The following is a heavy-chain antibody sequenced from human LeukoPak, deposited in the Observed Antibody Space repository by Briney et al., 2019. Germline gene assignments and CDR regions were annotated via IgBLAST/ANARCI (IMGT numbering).Heavy chain of an antibody. Sequence: GRSLRLSCAASGFTFSSCAMHWVRQAPGKGLEWVAVISYDGSNKYYADSVKGRFTISRDNSKNTLYLQMNSLRAEDTAVYYCARDSADGIFDYWGQGTLVTVSS. CDR1: GFTFSSCA. CDR2: ISYDGSNK. V-gene: IGHV3-30*04. CDR3: ARDSADGIFDY. J-gene: IGHJ4*02. D-gene: IGHD1-26*01.